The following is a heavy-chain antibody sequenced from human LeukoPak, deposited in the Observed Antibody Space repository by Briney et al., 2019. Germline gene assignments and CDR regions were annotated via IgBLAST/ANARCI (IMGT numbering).Heavy chain of an antibody. CDR2: IYYSGST. J-gene: IGHJ4*02. Sequence: PSETLSLTCTVSGGSISSGGYYWSWIRQHPGKGLEWIGYIYYSGSTYYNPSLKSRVTISVDTSKNQFSLKLSSVTAADTAVYYCARGGPPGKGSGRFDYWGQGTLVTVSS. CDR3: ARGGPPGKGSGRFDY. D-gene: IGHD6-19*01. V-gene: IGHV4-31*03. CDR1: GGSISSGGYY.